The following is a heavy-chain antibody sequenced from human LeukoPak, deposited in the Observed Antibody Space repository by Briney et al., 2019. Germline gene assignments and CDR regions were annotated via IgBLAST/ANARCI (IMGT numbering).Heavy chain of an antibody. Sequence: PSETLSLTCTVSGGSISSYYWSWIRQPAGKGLEWIGRIYTSGSTNYNPSLKSRVTMSVDTFKNQFSLKLSSVTAADTAVCYCARDREGYYYDSRGYYFDYWGQGTLVTVSS. J-gene: IGHJ4*02. D-gene: IGHD3-22*01. CDR3: ARDREGYYYDSRGYYFDY. CDR1: GGSISSYY. CDR2: IYTSGST. V-gene: IGHV4-4*07.